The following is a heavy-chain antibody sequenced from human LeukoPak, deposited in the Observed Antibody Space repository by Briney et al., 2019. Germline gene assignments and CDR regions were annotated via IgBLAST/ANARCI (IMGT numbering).Heavy chain of an antibody. D-gene: IGHD3-10*01. CDR2: ISSSSSYI. J-gene: IGHJ6*02. Sequence: GGSLRLSCAASGFTLSSYSMNWVRQAPGKGLEWVSSISSSSSYIYYADSVKGRFTISRDNAKNSLYLQMNSLRAEDTAVYYCARDLLTANYGSGSGYYYYGMDVWGQGTTVTVSS. V-gene: IGHV3-21*01. CDR3: ARDLLTANYGSGSGYYYYGMDV. CDR1: GFTLSSYS.